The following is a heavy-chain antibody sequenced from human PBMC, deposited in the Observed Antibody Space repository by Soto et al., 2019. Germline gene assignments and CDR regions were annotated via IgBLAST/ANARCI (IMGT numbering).Heavy chain of an antibody. CDR3: AKDNPEYSRIPYYYYGMDV. CDR2: ISYDGSNK. CDR1: GFTFSSYG. V-gene: IGHV3-30*18. Sequence: GGSLRLSCAASGFTFSSYGMHWVRQAPGKGLEWVAVISYDGSNKYYADSVKGRFTISRDNSKNTLYLQMNSLRAEDTAVYYCAKDNPEYSRIPYYYYGMDVWGQGTTVTVSS. D-gene: IGHD6-6*01. J-gene: IGHJ6*02.